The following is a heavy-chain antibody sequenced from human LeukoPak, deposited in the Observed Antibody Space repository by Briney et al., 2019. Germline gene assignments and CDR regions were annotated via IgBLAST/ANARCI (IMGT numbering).Heavy chain of an antibody. CDR1: GGSISSYY. V-gene: IGHV4-59*01. Sequence: SETLSLTCTVSGGSISSYYWSWIRQPPGKGLERIGCIYYSGSTNYNPSLKSRVTISVDTSKNQFSLKLSSVTAADTAVYYCARVPFDWMKWGYFDYWGQGTLVTVSS. CDR2: IYYSGST. D-gene: IGHD3-9*01. CDR3: ARVPFDWMKWGYFDY. J-gene: IGHJ4*02.